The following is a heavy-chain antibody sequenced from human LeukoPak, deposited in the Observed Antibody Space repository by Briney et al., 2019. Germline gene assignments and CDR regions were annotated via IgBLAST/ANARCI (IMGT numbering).Heavy chain of an antibody. D-gene: IGHD3-22*01. Sequence: SETLSLTCTVSGGSISSYYWSWIRQPPGKGLEWIGYIYFSGSTNYNPSLKSRVTISVDTSKNQFSLKLSSVTAADTAVYCCARPSGYYYGAFDIWGQGTMVTVSS. V-gene: IGHV4-59*08. CDR2: IYFSGST. J-gene: IGHJ3*02. CDR1: GGSISSYY. CDR3: ARPSGYYYGAFDI.